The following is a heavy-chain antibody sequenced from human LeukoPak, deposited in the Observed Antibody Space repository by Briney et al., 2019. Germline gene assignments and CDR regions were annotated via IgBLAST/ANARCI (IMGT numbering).Heavy chain of an antibody. CDR1: GFPFSSYW. CDR2: IKEDGSEK. CDR3: AKGVYEVDTAMAFDY. V-gene: IGHV3-7*03. Sequence: GGSLRLSCAASGFPFSSYWMNWVRQAPGKGLEWVASIKEDGSEKYYVDSVKGRFTFSRDNAKNSLYLQMNSLRAEDTAVYYCAKGVYEVDTAMAFDYWGQGTLVTVSS. D-gene: IGHD5-18*01. J-gene: IGHJ4*02.